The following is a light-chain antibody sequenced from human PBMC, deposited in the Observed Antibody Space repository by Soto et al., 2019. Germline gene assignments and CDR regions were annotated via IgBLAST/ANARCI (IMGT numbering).Light chain of an antibody. J-gene: IGKJ1*01. Sequence: EIVLTQSPATLSLSPGERATLSCRASQSVSSSYLAWYKQKPGQAPRLLIYGASSRATGIPDRFSGSGSGTDFTLTIRRLEPEDFAVDYCQQYGSSPTFGQGTKVDIK. V-gene: IGKV3-20*01. CDR1: QSVSSSY. CDR3: QQYGSSPT. CDR2: GAS.